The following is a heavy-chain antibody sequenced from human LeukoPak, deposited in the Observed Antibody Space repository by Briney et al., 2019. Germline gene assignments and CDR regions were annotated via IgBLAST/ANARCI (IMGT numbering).Heavy chain of an antibody. D-gene: IGHD6-19*01. CDR3: TTGISHSSGWYGGDY. CDR2: IKSKTDGGTT. Sequence: GGSLRLSCAASGSTFSNAWMSWVRQAPGKGLEWVGRIKSKTDGGTTDYAAPVKGRFTISRDDSKNTLYLQMNSLKTEDTAVYYRTTGISHSSGWYGGDYWGQGTLVTVSS. V-gene: IGHV3-15*01. J-gene: IGHJ4*02. CDR1: GSTFSNAW.